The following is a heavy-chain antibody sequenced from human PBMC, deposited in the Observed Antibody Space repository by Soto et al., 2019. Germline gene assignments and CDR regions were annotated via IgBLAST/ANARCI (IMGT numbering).Heavy chain of an antibody. CDR1: GDSIISIYH. Sequence: TSETLSLTCTVSGDSIISIYHWAWIRQPPGRSLEWIASIFHTGTTFYNPSPKSRITISVDTSHNQFSLNLRSVTAAETAVYYCARAHVMVLAGSTFDYWGHGTLVTVSS. V-gene: IGHV4-38-2*02. CDR2: IFHTGTT. D-gene: IGHD6-19*01. CDR3: ARAHVMVLAGSTFDY. J-gene: IGHJ4*01.